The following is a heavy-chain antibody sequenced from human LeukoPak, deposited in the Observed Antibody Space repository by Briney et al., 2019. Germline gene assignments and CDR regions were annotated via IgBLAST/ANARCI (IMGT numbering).Heavy chain of an antibody. Sequence: GGSLRLSCAASGFTFSSYSMNWVRQAPGKGLEGVSSISSSSSYIYYADSVKGRFTISRDNAKNSLYLQINSLRAEDTAVYYCARSKMATITADYWGQGTLVTVSS. V-gene: IGHV3-21*01. J-gene: IGHJ4*02. CDR3: ARSKMATITADY. CDR1: GFTFSSYS. D-gene: IGHD5-24*01. CDR2: ISSSSSYI.